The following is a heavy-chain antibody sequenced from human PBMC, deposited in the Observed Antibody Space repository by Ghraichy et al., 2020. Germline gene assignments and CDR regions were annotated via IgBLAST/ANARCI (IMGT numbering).Heavy chain of an antibody. J-gene: IGHJ3*01. CDR1: GFTFSSHG. D-gene: IGHD2/OR15-2a*01. CDR2: ISVSGDAT. V-gene: IGHV3-23*01. Sequence: LSLTCAASGFTFSSHGMSWVRQAPGKGLEWVSAISVSGDATYYADSGKGRFTISRDNSMNTLYLQMNSLRAEDTAIYYCAKDSPVLSAWGQGTMVTVSS. CDR3: AKDSPVLSA.